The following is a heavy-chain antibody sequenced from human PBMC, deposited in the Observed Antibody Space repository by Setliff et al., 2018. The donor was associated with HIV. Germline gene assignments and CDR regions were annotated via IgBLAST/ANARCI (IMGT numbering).Heavy chain of an antibody. D-gene: IGHD3-10*01. CDR2: IYTSGST. V-gene: IGHV4-61*09. J-gene: IGHJ5*02. Sequence: PSETLSLTCTVSGGSISSGSYYWSWIRQPAGKGLEWIEHIYTSGSTNYNPSLKSRVTISVDTSKNQFSLKLSSVTAADTAVYYCARDVGYYGSGSQPWGQGTLVTVSS. CDR3: ARDVGYYGSGSQP. CDR1: GGSISSGSYY.